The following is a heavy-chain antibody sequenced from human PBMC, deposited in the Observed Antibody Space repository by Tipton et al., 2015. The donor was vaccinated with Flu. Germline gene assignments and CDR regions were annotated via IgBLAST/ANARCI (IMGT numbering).Heavy chain of an antibody. CDR1: GGSIFTNYA. D-gene: IGHD3-10*02. Sequence: QVQLVQSGAEVKKPGSSVRVSCRASGGSIFTNYAISWVRQAPGLGLEWMGGIIPLFHSAKYAQKFQVRLTITAEVSSKTVYMDLSSLRSDDTAIYFCAKAPRMFEGWFDYRGQGTLGTVS. V-gene: IGHV1-69*01. J-gene: IGHJ5*01. CDR2: IIPLFHSA. CDR3: AKAPRMFEGWFDY.